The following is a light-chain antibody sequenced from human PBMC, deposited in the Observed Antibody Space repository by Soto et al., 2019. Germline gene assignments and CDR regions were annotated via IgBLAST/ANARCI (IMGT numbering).Light chain of an antibody. CDR2: SGS. J-gene: IGKJ3*01. V-gene: IGKV2-28*01. CDR1: QSLLHSNGYNY. Sequence: DIVMTQSPLSLPVTPGEPASISCRSSQSLLHSNGYNYLDWYLQKPGQSPQLLIYSGSNRASGVPHRFICNGSGADFTLKISRVEADDVGVYYCVQGQQTFTFGRGTKVDIK. CDR3: VQGQQTFT.